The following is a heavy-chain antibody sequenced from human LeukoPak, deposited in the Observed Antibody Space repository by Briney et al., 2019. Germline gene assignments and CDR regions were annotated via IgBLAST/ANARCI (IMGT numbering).Heavy chain of an antibody. Sequence: GGSLRLSCAASGFTFSTYAMHWVRQAPGKGLEWVAIISYDGSNKYYADSVKGRFTISRDNSKNTLYLQMNSLRAEDTAVYYCGMGSSSWSGYYFDYWGQGTLVTVSS. D-gene: IGHD6-13*01. CDR3: GMGSSSWSGYYFDY. J-gene: IGHJ4*02. CDR1: GFTFSTYA. V-gene: IGHV3-30-3*01. CDR2: ISYDGSNK.